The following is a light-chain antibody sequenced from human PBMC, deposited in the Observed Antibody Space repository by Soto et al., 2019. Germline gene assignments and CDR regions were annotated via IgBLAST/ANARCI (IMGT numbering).Light chain of an antibody. CDR1: QSVSSSY. CDR2: GAS. J-gene: IGKJ1*01. Sequence: EIVLTQSPGTLSLSAGERATLSFMASQSVSSSYLAWYQQKPGQAPRLLIYGASSRATGIPDRFSGSGSGTDFTLTISRLEPEDFAVYYCQQYGSSRWTFGQGTKVDI. CDR3: QQYGSSRWT. V-gene: IGKV3-20*01.